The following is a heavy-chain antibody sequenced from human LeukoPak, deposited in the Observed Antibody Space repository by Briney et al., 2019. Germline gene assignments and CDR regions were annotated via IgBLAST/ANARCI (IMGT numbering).Heavy chain of an antibody. V-gene: IGHV3-53*01. CDR1: GFTVSSNY. Sequence: GGSLRISCAASGFTVSSNYMSGVRQAPGKGLEWVSVIYSGGSTYYADSVKGRFTISRDNSKNTLYLQMNCLRAEDTAVYYCARSVGAVAGTFDYWGQGTLVTVSS. J-gene: IGHJ4*02. D-gene: IGHD6-19*01. CDR3: ARSVGAVAGTFDY. CDR2: IYSGGST.